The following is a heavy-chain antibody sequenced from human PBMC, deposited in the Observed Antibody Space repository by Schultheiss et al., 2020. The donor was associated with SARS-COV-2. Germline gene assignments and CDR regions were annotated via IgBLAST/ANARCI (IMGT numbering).Heavy chain of an antibody. CDR1: RGSISSGSYY. J-gene: IGHJ5*02. Sequence: LRLSCTVSRGSISSGSYYWTWIRQPAGKGLEWIGRIDTSGSTNYNPSLESRVTMSIDTSNNQFSLKLTSVTAADTAVYYCAREGAHCDIATCYRWLDPWGQGTLVTVSS. CDR2: IDTSGST. V-gene: IGHV4-61*02. CDR3: AREGAHCDIATCYRWLDP. D-gene: IGHD2-15*01.